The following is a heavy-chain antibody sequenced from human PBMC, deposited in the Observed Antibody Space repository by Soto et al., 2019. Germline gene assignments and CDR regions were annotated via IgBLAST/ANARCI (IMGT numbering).Heavy chain of an antibody. CDR1: GGTFGSYT. D-gene: IGHD6-13*01. Sequence: QVQLVQSGAEVKKPGASVKVSCTASGGTFGSYTIIWVRQAPGQGLEWMGAVIPTLGTSNYAQKFQGRVTITADESTNTAYLDLSSLRSGDTAVYYCARCRSTSSWLAFRYYGMDVWGQGTTVIVSS. CDR3: ARCRSTSSWLAFRYYGMDV. J-gene: IGHJ6*02. V-gene: IGHV1-69*01. CDR2: VIPTLGTS.